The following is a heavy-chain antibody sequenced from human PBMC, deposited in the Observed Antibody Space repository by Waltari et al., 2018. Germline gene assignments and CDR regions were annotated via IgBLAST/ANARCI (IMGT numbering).Heavy chain of an antibody. CDR3: AREIPPVLFDY. CDR1: GFTFSSYA. J-gene: IGHJ4*02. Sequence: QVQLVESGGGVVQPGRSLRLSCAASGFTFSSYAMHWVRQAPGKGLEWVAVISYDGSNKYYADTLKGRFTIARDNSKNTLYLQMNSLRAEDTAVYYCAREIPPVLFDYWGQGTLVTVSS. V-gene: IGHV3-30*07. D-gene: IGHD3-16*01. CDR2: ISYDGSNK.